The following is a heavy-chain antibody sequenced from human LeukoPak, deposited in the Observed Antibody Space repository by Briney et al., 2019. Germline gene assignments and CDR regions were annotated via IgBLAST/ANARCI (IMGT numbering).Heavy chain of an antibody. CDR1: GFTFSSYA. V-gene: IGHV3-23*01. D-gene: IGHD6-19*01. CDR2: ISGSGTPT. CDR3: AKVLAHSSGWYLGIDY. J-gene: IGHJ4*02. Sequence: GGSLRLSCAASGFTFSSYAMSWVRQAPDKGLEWVSAISGSGTPTYSADSVKGRFTISRDNSKNTLYLQMNSLRAEDTAVYYCAKVLAHSSGWYLGIDYWGQGTLVTVSS.